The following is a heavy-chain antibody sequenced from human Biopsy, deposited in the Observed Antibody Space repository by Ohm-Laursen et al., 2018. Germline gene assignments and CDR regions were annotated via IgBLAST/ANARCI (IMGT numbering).Heavy chain of an antibody. Sequence: SETLSLTCTVAGGSINSNDYYWGWIRQTPGEGLQWIGSLYHNGHTYENPSLRSRLTLSIDKSKNLFSLRLFSVTAADTAVYYCARHRSSSARNYYHDMDVWGQGTTVTVSS. D-gene: IGHD6-6*01. J-gene: IGHJ6*02. V-gene: IGHV4-39*01. CDR2: LYHNGHT. CDR1: GGSINSNDYY. CDR3: ARHRSSSARNYYHDMDV.